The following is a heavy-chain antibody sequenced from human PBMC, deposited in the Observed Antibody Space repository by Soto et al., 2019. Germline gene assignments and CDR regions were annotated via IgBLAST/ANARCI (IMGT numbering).Heavy chain of an antibody. CDR3: ARPMVRGVSFDP. CDR1: GYTFTGYY. Sequence: QVQLVQSGAEVKKPGASVKVSCKASGYTFTGYYMHWVRQAPGQGLEWMGWINPNSGGTNYAQKIQGWVTMARATSISTAYMELSRLRSEDTAVYYCARPMVRGVSFDPWGQGTLVTVSS. J-gene: IGHJ5*02. CDR2: INPNSGGT. V-gene: IGHV1-2*04. D-gene: IGHD3-10*01.